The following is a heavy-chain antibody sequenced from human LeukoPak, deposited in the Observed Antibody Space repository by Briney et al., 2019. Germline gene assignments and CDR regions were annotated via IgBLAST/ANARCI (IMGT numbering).Heavy chain of an antibody. Sequence: PGGSLRLSCAVSGFTFDDYAMHWVRQVPGKGLEWVSGINWNSDSIGYADSVKGRFTISRDNAKNSLYLQMNSLRAEDTAVYYCARDDPGAHLYSGGSCALDYWGQGTLVTVSS. CDR2: INWNSDSI. J-gene: IGHJ4*02. CDR3: ARDDPGAHLYSGGSCALDY. CDR1: GFTFDDYA. V-gene: IGHV3-9*01. D-gene: IGHD2-15*01.